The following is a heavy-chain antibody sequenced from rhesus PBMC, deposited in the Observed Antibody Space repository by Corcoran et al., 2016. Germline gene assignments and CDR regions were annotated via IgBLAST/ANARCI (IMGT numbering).Heavy chain of an antibody. J-gene: IGHJ4*01. V-gene: IGHV4-169*02. Sequence: QLQLQESGPGLVKPAETLTATCAVSGGSISSSYWSWIRQAPGKELEWIGYIYGSGSSTTYNPSPKSRVTLSVDTSKNQLSLRLISVTTAGTAVYYCARDDYGNSDYWGQGVLVTVSS. D-gene: IGHD4-35*01. CDR2: IYGSGSST. CDR3: ARDDYGNSDY. CDR1: GGSISSSY.